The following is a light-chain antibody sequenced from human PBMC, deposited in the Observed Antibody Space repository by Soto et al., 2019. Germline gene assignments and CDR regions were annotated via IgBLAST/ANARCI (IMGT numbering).Light chain of an antibody. J-gene: IGKJ1*01. V-gene: IGKV3-20*01. Sequence: EIVLTQSPGTLSLSPGERAILSCRDSQSVSSSYLAWYQQKPGQAPRLLIYGASSRATGIPDRFSGSGSGTDFTLTISRLEPEDFAVYYCQQYGNSPLTFGQGTKVEIK. CDR1: QSVSSSY. CDR3: QQYGNSPLT. CDR2: GAS.